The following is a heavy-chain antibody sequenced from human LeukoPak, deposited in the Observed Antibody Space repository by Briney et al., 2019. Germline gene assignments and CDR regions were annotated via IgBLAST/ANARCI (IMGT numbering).Heavy chain of an antibody. J-gene: IGHJ5*02. CDR3: AKDGIVVVAATSWFDP. V-gene: IGHV3-23*01. Sequence: GGSLRLSCAAPGFTFRSYAMSWVRQAPGKGLEWVSAISGSADRTYYADSVKGRFTISRDNSQNTLYLQMNSLRAEDTAVYYCAKDGIVVVAATSWFDPWGQGTLVTVSS. CDR2: ISGSADRT. D-gene: IGHD2-15*01. CDR1: GFTFRSYA.